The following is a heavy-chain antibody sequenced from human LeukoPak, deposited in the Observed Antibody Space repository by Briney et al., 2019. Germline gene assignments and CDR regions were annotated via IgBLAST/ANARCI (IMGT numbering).Heavy chain of an antibody. V-gene: IGHV4-61*02. CDR2: IYSSGRT. CDR3: ARAYSSSWYFNWFDP. Sequence: PSETLSLTCTVSGGSISSGSYYWSWIRQPAGKGLEWIGRIYSSGRTNYNPSLKSRVTISVDTSKNQFSLKLSSVTAADTAVYYCARAYSSSWYFNWFDPWGQGTLVTVSS. J-gene: IGHJ5*02. D-gene: IGHD6-13*01. CDR1: GGSISSGSYY.